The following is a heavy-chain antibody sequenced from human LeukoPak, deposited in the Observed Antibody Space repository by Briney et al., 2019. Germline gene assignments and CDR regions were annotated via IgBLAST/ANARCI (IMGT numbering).Heavy chain of an antibody. CDR2: IYYTGIT. D-gene: IGHD3-10*01. CDR1: GDSVNSGSYY. V-gene: IGHV4-61*01. J-gene: IGHJ4*02. CDR3: ASGDFDN. Sequence: SETLSLTCTVSGDSVNSGSYYWSWIRQPPGKGLEWIGNIYYTGITNYAPSFRSRVTISLDTSKNQFSLKLTSVTAADTAVYYCASGDFDNWGQGTLVTVSS.